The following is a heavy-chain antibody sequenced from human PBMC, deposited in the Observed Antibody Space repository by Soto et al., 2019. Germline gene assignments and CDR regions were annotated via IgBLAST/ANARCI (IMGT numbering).Heavy chain of an antibody. CDR1: GGSISSGGYY. CDR3: ARGSKGVYYYDRSGYDY. D-gene: IGHD3-22*01. J-gene: IGHJ4*02. V-gene: IGHV4-31*03. Sequence: SETLSLTCTVSGGSISSGGYYWSWIRQHPGKGLEWIGYIYYSGSTYYNPSLKSRVTISVDTSKNQFSLKLSSVTAADTAVYYCARGSKGVYYYDRSGYDYWGQGTLVTVSS. CDR2: IYYSGST.